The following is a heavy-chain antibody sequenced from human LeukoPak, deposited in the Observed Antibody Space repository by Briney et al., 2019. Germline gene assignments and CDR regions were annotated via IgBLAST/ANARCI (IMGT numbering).Heavy chain of an antibody. V-gene: IGHV3-7*01. Sequence: SWVRQAPGKGLEWVANRKKDGSEKYYVASVKGRITISRDNAKNSLYLQMNSLRAEDTAVYYCAREPRPDYWGQGTLVTVSS. CDR3: AREPRPDY. CDR2: RKKDGSEK. J-gene: IGHJ4*02.